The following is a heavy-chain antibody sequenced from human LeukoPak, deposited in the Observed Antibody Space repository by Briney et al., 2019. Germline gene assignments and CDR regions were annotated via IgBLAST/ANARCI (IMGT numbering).Heavy chain of an antibody. CDR2: INSDGSST. CDR3: TRGFWGWEVDY. J-gene: IGHJ4*02. Sequence: GGSLRLSCAASGFTFSSYWMEWVRQAPGKGLVWVSRINSDGSSTNYVDSVKGRFTISRDNAKNTLYLQMNSLRADDTAVYYCTRGFWGWEVDYWGQGTLVTVSS. CDR1: GFTFSSYW. V-gene: IGHV3-74*01. D-gene: IGHD3-3*01.